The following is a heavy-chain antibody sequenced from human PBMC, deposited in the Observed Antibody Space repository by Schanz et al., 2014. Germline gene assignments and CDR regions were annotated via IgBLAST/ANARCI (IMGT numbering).Heavy chain of an antibody. CDR2: ISGSSRTK. D-gene: IGHD1-26*01. J-gene: IGHJ4*02. V-gene: IGHV3-48*01. CDR3: ARGGSGSHYRLDY. Sequence: EVQLVESGGGLVQPGGSLRLSCAASGFGFSSYSMNWVRQAPGKGLEWVSYISGSSRTKYYADSMKGRFTVSRDNAENALYLQMNSLRAEDTGLYFCARGGSGSHYRLDYWGQGTLVTVSS. CDR1: GFGFSSYS.